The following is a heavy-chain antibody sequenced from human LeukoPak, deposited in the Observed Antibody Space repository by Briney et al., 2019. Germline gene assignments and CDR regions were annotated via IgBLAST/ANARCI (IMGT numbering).Heavy chain of an antibody. D-gene: IGHD3-10*01. CDR2: IWYDGSNK. CDR1: GFIFSSYG. J-gene: IGHJ6*03. V-gene: IGHV3-33*06. Sequence: GGSLRLSCAASGFIFSSYGMHWVRQAPGKGLEWVAVIWYDGSNKYYADSVKGRFTISRDNSKNTLYLQMNSLRAEDTAVYYCAKGFMVRGRNYYMDVWGKGTTVTVSS. CDR3: AKGFMVRGRNYYMDV.